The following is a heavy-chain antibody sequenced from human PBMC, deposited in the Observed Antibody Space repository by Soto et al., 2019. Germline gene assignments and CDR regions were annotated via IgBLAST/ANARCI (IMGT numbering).Heavy chain of an antibody. CDR2: IYYSGST. CDR1: GGSICSYY. D-gene: IGHD6-13*01. J-gene: IGHJ3*02. Sequence: SETLSLTCTVSGGSICSYYWGWIRQPPGKGLEWIGYIYYSGSTNYNPSLKSRVTISVDTSKNQFSLKLSSVTAADTAVYYCARRYSSAFDIWGQGTMVTVSS. CDR3: ARRYSSAFDI. V-gene: IGHV4-59*12.